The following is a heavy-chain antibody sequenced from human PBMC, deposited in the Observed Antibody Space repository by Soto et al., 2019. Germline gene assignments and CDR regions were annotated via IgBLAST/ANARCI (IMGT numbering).Heavy chain of an antibody. CDR2: IGIVGDT. CDR1: GFTFSTYD. V-gene: IGHV3-13*01. J-gene: IGHJ4*02. CDR3: VREAGRGSGGVQELDY. Sequence: EVQLVESGGGLVQPGGSLRLSCAASGFTFSTYDMHWVRQATGKGLEWVSAIGIVGDTYYPGSVKGRFTISRDNAKNSLYLQMNSLRVEDTAVYYCVREAGRGSGGVQELDYWGQGTLVTVAS. D-gene: IGHD1-26*01.